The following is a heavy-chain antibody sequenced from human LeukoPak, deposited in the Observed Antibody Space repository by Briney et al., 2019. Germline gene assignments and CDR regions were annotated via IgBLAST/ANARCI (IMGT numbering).Heavy chain of an antibody. CDR1: GGSISSYY. CDR2: IYYSGST. J-gene: IGHJ4*02. D-gene: IGHD5-18*01. V-gene: IGHV4-59*08. CDR3: ASSSAMVTHSFDY. Sequence: PSETLSLTCTVSGGSISSYYWSWLRQPPGEGLEGIGVIYYSGSTHQNPSLKSRVTISVDTSKNQFFLRLSSVPAADTAVYYCASSSAMVTHSFDYWGQGTLVTVSS.